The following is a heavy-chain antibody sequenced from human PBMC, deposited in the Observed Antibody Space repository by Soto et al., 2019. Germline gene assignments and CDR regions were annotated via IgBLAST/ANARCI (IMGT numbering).Heavy chain of an antibody. Sequence: QVQLQESGPGLVKPSQTLSLTCTVSGGSISRGGYYWSWILQHPGKGLEWIGYIYYSGSTYYNPSLKSRVTISVDTSKNQFSLKLSSVTAADTAVYYCAGGDSELTYFDYWGQGTLVTVSS. D-gene: IGHD2-21*01. CDR1: GGSISRGGYY. J-gene: IGHJ4*02. CDR2: IYYSGST. CDR3: AGGDSELTYFDY. V-gene: IGHV4-31*03.